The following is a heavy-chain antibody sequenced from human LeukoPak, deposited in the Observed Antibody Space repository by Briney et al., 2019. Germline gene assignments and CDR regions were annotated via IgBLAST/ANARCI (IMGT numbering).Heavy chain of an antibody. D-gene: IGHD6-6*01. CDR2: IIPIFGTA. CDR1: GGTFSSYA. J-gene: IGHJ6*03. CDR3: ASGPGYSSSSDYYYYMDV. V-gene: IGHV1-69*05. Sequence: ASVKVSCKASGGTFSSYAISWVRQAPGQGIEWMGGIIPIFGTANYAQKFQGRVTITTDESTSTAYMELSSLRSEDTAAYYCASGPGYSSSSDYYYYMDVWGKGTTVTVSS.